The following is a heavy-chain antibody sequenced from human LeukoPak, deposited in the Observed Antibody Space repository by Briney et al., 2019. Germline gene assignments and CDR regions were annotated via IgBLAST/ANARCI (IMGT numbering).Heavy chain of an antibody. CDR1: GFTFSSYA. CDR3: AREQSYYGSGTYYNVLDY. D-gene: IGHD3-10*01. J-gene: IGHJ4*02. V-gene: IGHV3-23*01. CDR2: ISGSGGST. Sequence: GGSLRLSCAASGFTFSSYAMSWVRQAPGKGLEWVSTISGSGGSTYYADSVKGRFTISRDNAKNSLDLQMNSLRAEDTAFYYCAREQSYYGSGTYYNVLDYWGQGTLVTVSS.